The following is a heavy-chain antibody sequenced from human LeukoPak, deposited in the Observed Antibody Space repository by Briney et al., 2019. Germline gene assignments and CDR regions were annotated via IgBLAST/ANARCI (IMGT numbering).Heavy chain of an antibody. CDR3: ARVSGDYTYYFDY. CDR1: GLTVSRNY. CDR2: IYSGGNT. D-gene: IGHD4-17*01. J-gene: IGHJ4*02. V-gene: IGHV3-66*01. Sequence: PGGSLRLSCAASGLTVSRNYMSWVRQAPGNGLEWVSVIYSGGNTYYADSVKGRFTISRDNSKNTLYLQMNSLRAEDTAVYYCARVSGDYTYYFDYWGQGTLVTVSS.